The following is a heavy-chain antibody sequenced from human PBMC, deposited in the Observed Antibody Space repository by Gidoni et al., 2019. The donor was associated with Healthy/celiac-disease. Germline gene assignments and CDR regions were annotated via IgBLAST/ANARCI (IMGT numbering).Heavy chain of an antibody. CDR3: ARGRGYYYYYGMDV. J-gene: IGHJ6*02. Sequence: KSRVTISVDTSKNQFSLKLSSVTAADTAVYYCARGRGYYYYYGMDVWGQGTTVTVSS. V-gene: IGHV4-34*01.